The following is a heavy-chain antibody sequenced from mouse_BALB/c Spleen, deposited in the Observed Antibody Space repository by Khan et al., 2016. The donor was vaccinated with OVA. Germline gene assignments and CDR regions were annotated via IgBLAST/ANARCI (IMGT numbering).Heavy chain of an antibody. J-gene: IGHJ2*01. Sequence: VQLQQSGPELDKPGASVKISCKASGYSFTDYNMNWVKQSTGKSLEWIGNIDPYYGDAHYTQKFKGKATLTLAGSSTTAYMQLKSLTSEDSAVYYCTRLGTNYSFDYWGQGTTLTVSS. CDR3: TRLGTNYSFDY. V-gene: IGHV1-39*01. CDR2: IDPYYGDA. D-gene: IGHD2-1*01. CDR1: GYSFTDYN.